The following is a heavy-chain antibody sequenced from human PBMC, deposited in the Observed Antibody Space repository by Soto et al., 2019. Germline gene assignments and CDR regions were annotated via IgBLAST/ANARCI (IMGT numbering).Heavy chain of an antibody. Sequence: ASVKVSCKASGYTFTSHDINWVRQATGQGLEWMGWMNPNSGNTGYAQKFQGRVTMTRNTSISTAYMELSSLRSEDTAVYYCARDIANYYGMDVWGQGTTVTVSS. J-gene: IGHJ6*02. CDR2: MNPNSGNT. D-gene: IGHD6-13*01. V-gene: IGHV1-8*01. CDR1: GYTFTSHD. CDR3: ARDIANYYGMDV.